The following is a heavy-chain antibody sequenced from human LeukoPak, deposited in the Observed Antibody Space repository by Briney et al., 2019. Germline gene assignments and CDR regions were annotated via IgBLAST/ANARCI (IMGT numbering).Heavy chain of an antibody. V-gene: IGHV4-39*01. J-gene: IGHJ4*02. Sequence: PSESLSLTCTVSGGSISIISSSTYYWGWIRQAPGKGLELMGILDDGENSHYNPSLKTRATISVDTSNNQFSLKLTSVTAADAAVYFCARQLPTAAADTRGYFDYWGQGTVVTVSS. CDR1: GGSISIISSSTYY. D-gene: IGHD6-25*01. CDR2: LDDGENS. CDR3: ARQLPTAAADTRGYFDY.